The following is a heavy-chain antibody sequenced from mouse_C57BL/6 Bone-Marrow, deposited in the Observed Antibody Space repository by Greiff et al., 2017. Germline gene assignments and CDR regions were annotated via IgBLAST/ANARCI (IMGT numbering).Heavy chain of an antibody. J-gene: IGHJ3*01. V-gene: IGHV1-85*01. CDR1: GYTFTSYD. CDR3: AREHYYGSRVGLAD. D-gene: IGHD1-1*01. CDR2: IYPRDGST. Sequence: QVQLQQSGPELVKPGASVKLSCKASGYTFTSYDINWVKQRPGQGLEWIGWIYPRDGSTKYNEKFKGKATFTVDTSSSTAYMELHSLTSEDSSVDFCAREHYYGSRVGLADWGQGTLVTVSA.